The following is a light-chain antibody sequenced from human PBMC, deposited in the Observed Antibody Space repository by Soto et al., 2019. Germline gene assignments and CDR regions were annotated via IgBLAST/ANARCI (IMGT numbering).Light chain of an antibody. V-gene: IGKV1-12*01. J-gene: IGKJ4*01. CDR2: AAS. CDR1: QDISNY. Sequence: DIQMTQSPSSVSASVGDRVVITCRASQDISNYLAWYQQKPGDAPELLIYAASRLKRGVPSRFSGNGSGTDFTLIIDSLQPEDFATYYCQQADIFPLTFGGGTKVEI. CDR3: QQADIFPLT.